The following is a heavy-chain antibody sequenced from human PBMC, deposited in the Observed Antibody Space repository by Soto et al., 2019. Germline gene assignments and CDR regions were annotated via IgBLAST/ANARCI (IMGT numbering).Heavy chain of an antibody. CDR2: ISGSGGSR. CDR3: AKVMVKNWFDP. CDR1: GFTFSSYA. D-gene: IGHD5-18*01. V-gene: IGHV3-23*01. J-gene: IGHJ5*02. Sequence: LRLSCAASGFTFSSYAMSWVRQAPGKGLEWVSLISGSGGSRYYADSVKGRFTISRDNSKNTLYLQMNSLRADDTAVYYCAKVMVKNWFDPWGQGTLVTVS.